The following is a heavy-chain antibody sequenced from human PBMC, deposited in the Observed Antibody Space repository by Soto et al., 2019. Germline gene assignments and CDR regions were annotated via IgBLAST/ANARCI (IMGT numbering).Heavy chain of an antibody. V-gene: IGHV3-7*04. CDR3: ARDGSGWSAS. Sequence: EVQLVESGGGLVQPGGSLRLSCVVSGFTFTNSWMSWLRQAPGKGLEWVANINGDGREKYSIDSVTGRFTVSRDNARNSLYLQMNGLRVEDTAVYYCARDGSGWSASWGQGTLVTVSS. CDR2: INGDGREK. J-gene: IGHJ4*02. D-gene: IGHD6-19*01. CDR1: GFTFTNSW.